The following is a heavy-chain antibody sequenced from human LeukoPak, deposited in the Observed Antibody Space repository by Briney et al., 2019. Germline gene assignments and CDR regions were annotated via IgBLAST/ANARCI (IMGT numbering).Heavy chain of an antibody. CDR3: AKCLYDILTGYIFDY. CDR1: GYTFTSYY. CDR2: VNPSGGST. D-gene: IGHD3-9*01. J-gene: IGHJ4*02. V-gene: IGHV1-46*01. Sequence: GASVKLSCKASGYTFTSYYLHWVRQAPGQGLEWMGMVNPSGGSTSYAQKFQGRVTMTRDTSATTVYMELSSLRSDDTAVYYCAKCLYDILTGYIFDYWGQGTLVTVSS.